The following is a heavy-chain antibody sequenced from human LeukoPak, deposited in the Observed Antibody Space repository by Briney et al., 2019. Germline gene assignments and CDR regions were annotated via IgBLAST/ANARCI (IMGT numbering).Heavy chain of an antibody. D-gene: IGHD6-19*01. CDR1: GGSISSYY. J-gene: IGHJ4*02. Sequence: SETLSLTCTVSGGSISSYYWSWIRQPPGKGLEWIGEINHSGSPNYNPSLKSRVTISVDTSKNQFSLKLSSVTAADTAVYYCARGFGYSSGWYRLDYWGQGTLVTVSS. V-gene: IGHV4-34*01. CDR2: INHSGSP. CDR3: ARGFGYSSGWYRLDY.